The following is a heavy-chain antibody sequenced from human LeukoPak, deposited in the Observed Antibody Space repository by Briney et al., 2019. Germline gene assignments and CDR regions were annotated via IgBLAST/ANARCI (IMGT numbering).Heavy chain of an antibody. J-gene: IGHJ4*02. CDR1: GGSISSYY. D-gene: IGHD3-3*01. CDR3: ARARVSFWSGYGSSHPFDY. CDR2: IYYSGST. V-gene: IGHV4-59*01. Sequence: SETLSLACTVSGGSISSYYWSWIRQPPGKGLEWIRYIYYSGSTNYNPSLKSRVTISVDTSKNQFSLKLSSVTAADTAVYYCARARVSFWSGYGSSHPFDYWGQGTLVTVSS.